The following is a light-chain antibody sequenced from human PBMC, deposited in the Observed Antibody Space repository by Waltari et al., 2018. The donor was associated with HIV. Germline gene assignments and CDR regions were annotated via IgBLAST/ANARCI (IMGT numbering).Light chain of an antibody. CDR3: QSYDGDNHEI. CDR1: SGRISSHL. J-gene: IGLJ2*01. CDR2: EDN. Sequence: NFMLTQPHSVSESPGKTVTISCTRTSGRISSHLAQWSQQRPGSAPTTVIYEDNQRPSGVPDRFSGSIDSSSNSASLTISGLKTEDEADYHCQSYDGDNHEIFGGGTKLTVL. V-gene: IGLV6-57*04.